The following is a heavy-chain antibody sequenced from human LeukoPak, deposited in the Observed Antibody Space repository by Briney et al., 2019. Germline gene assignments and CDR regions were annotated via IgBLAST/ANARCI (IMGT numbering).Heavy chain of an antibody. CDR1: GFTFSSYW. CDR2: IKLDGSEK. D-gene: IGHD5-12*01. V-gene: IGHV3-7*01. CDR3: AREGKVRGYSGYDLSGYDY. J-gene: IGHJ4*02. Sequence: GGSLRLSCAASGFTFSSYWMTWVRQAPGKGLEWVANIKLDGSEKYYVDSVKGRSTISRDNAKNSLYLQMISLRAEDTAVYYCAREGKVRGYSGYDLSGYDYWGQGTLVTVSS.